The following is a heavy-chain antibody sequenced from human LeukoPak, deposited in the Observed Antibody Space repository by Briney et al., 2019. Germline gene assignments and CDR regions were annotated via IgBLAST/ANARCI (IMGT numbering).Heavy chain of an antibody. D-gene: IGHD3-10*01. Sequence: SQTLSLTCTASGASISSGTYSWSWIRQPPGEGLEWIGYIYHTGSTYYNPSLKGRVTISVDRSKNQFSLNLNFVTAADTALYYCARGDGSGSGRWFDPWGQGTLITVSS. J-gene: IGHJ5*02. CDR2: IYHTGST. CDR3: ARGDGSGSGRWFDP. V-gene: IGHV4-30-2*01. CDR1: GASISSGTYS.